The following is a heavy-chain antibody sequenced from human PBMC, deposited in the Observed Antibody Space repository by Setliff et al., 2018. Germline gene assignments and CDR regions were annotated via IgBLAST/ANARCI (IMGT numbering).Heavy chain of an antibody. D-gene: IGHD3-22*01. V-gene: IGHV3-33*06. CDR2: IWYDGSNK. J-gene: IGHJ4*02. Sequence: GGSLRLSCAASGFTFSSMHWVRQAPGKGLEWVAVIWYDGSNKYYADSVKGRFTISRDNSKNTLYLQMNSLRAEDTAVYYCANGDYYDSSGYYTTFDYWGQGTLVTVSS. CDR1: GFTFSS. CDR3: ANGDYYDSSGYYTTFDY.